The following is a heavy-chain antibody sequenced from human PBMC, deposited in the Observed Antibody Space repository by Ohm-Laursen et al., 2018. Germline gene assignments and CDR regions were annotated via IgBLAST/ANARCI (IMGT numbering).Heavy chain of an antibody. CDR1: GGAISNYY. D-gene: IGHD2-2*01. Sequence: PSETLSLTCTVSGGAISNYYGSWIRQPPGKGLEWIGHINYSGNTNYNPSLKSRVTISVDTSKNQFSLKLSSVTAADTAVYYCARQEGYCSSTSCYEVWFDPWGQGTLVTVSS. J-gene: IGHJ5*02. V-gene: IGHV4-59*08. CDR2: INYSGNT. CDR3: ARQEGYCSSTSCYEVWFDP.